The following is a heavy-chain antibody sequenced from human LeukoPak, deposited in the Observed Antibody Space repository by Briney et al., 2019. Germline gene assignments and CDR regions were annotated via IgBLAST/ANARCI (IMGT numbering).Heavy chain of an antibody. CDR3: ATHSASRVYDYVWADAFDI. CDR1: GYTLTELS. D-gene: IGHD3-16*01. Sequence: ASVKVSCKVSGYTLTELSMHWVRQAPGKGLEWMGGFDPEDGETIYAQKFQGRVTMTEDTSTDTAYMELSSLRSEDTAVYYCATHSASRVYDYVWADAFDIWGQGTMVTVSS. V-gene: IGHV1-24*01. J-gene: IGHJ3*02. CDR2: FDPEDGET.